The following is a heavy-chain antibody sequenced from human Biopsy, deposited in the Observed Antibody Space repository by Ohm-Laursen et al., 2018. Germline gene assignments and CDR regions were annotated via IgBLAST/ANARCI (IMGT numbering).Heavy chain of an antibody. CDR3: STMATF. D-gene: IGHD3-16*01. CDR1: GFPFSKAW. Sequence: SLRLSCTASGFPFSKAWTNWVRQAPGKGLEWVGRIKSESDGGTTDYAGPVTGRFTISRDDSKNTLYVQMNSLKTEDTAVYYCSTMATFWGQGTLVTVSS. V-gene: IGHV3-15*01. CDR2: IKSESDGGTT. J-gene: IGHJ4*02.